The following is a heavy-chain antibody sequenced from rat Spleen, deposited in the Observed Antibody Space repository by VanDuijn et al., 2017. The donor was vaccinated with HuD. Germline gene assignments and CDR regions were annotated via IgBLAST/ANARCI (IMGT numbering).Heavy chain of an antibody. CDR2: ISPSGGST. J-gene: IGHJ4*01. CDR3: AREETILDA. CDR1: GFTFSNYG. Sequence: EVQLVESDGGLVQPGRSLKLSCAASGFTFSNYGTHWIRQAPTKGLEWVASISPSGGSTYYGDSVKGRFTISRDNAKSTLYLQMNSLRSEDTATYYCAREETILDAWGQGASVTVSS. V-gene: IGHV5-19*01. D-gene: IGHD4-2*01.